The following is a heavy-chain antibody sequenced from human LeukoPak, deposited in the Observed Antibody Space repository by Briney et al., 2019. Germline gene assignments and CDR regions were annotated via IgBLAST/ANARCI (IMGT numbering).Heavy chain of an antibody. J-gene: IGHJ5*02. D-gene: IGHD6-13*01. V-gene: IGHV1-69*05. Sequence: VASVKVSCKASGGTFSSYAISWVRQAPGQGLEWMGGIIPIFGTANYAQKFQGRVTITTDESTSTAYMELSSLRSEDTAVYYCARETPLDDSSSWYPHWFDPWGQGTLVTVSS. CDR3: ARETPLDDSSSWYPHWFDP. CDR2: IIPIFGTA. CDR1: GGTFSSYA.